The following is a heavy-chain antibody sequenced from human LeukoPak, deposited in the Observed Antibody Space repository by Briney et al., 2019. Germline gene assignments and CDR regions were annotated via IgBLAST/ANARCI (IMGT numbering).Heavy chain of an antibody. D-gene: IGHD2-2*01. CDR3: AARVEGPAYY. J-gene: IGHJ4*02. V-gene: IGHV3-11*01. CDR2: ISSSGSTI. Sequence: GGSLRLSCAASGFTFSDYYMSWIRQAPGKGLEWVSYISSSGSTIYYADSVKGRFTISRDTSTSTLFLQMDSLSAEDTAVYLCAARVEGPAYYWGQGTLVTVSS. CDR1: GFTFSDYY.